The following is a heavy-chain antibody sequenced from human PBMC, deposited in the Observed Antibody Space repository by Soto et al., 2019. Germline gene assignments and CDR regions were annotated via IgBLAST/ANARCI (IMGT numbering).Heavy chain of an antibody. D-gene: IGHD1-26*01. CDR3: AGDLGRYHRGGYYYGMDV. Sequence: QVQLVESGGGVVQPGRSLRLPCAASGFTFSSYGMHWVRQAPGKGLEWVAVIWYDGSNKYYADSVKGRFTISRDNSKNTLYLQLNSLSAEPPAVYYCAGDLGRYHRGGYYYGMDVWGPAPTVTVSS. CDR2: IWYDGSNK. V-gene: IGHV3-33*01. CDR1: GFTFSSYG. J-gene: IGHJ6*02.